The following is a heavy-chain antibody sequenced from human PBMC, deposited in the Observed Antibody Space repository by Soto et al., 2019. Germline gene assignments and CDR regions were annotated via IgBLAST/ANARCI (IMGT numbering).Heavy chain of an antibody. D-gene: IGHD6-19*01. CDR3: ARGRGVVAVPGMTIDY. V-gene: IGHV1-3*01. CDR1: GYTFSNYA. CDR2: INGGNGKT. J-gene: IGHJ4*02. Sequence: QVQLVQPGAEVKKPGASVKVSCKTSGYTFSNYAVHWVRQAPGQRLEWIGWINGGNGKTTYPHKCQGSVIITMDTSASKAYMDLSSLTYEDTALYYCARGRGVVAVPGMTIDYWGQGTLVTVSS.